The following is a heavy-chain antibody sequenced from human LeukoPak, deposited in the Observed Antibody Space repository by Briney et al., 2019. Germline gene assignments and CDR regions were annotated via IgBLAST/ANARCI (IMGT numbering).Heavy chain of an antibody. Sequence: GGPLRLSCAASGFTFSSYGMHWVRQAPGKGLEWVAVIWYGGSNKYYADSVKGRFTISRDNSKNTLYLQMNSLRAEDTAVYYCARVCGGDCYSDDYYYGMDVWGQGTTVTVSS. D-gene: IGHD2-21*02. CDR3: ARVCGGDCYSDDYYYGMDV. CDR2: IWYGGSNK. V-gene: IGHV3-33*01. CDR1: GFTFSSYG. J-gene: IGHJ6*02.